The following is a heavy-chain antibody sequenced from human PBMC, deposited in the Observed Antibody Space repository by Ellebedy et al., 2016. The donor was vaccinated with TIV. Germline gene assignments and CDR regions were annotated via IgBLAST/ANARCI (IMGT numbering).Heavy chain of an antibody. D-gene: IGHD1-26*01. CDR2: ISSSSSYI. V-gene: IGHV3-21*01. J-gene: IGHJ4*02. CDR3: ARDLGVGATDY. CDR1: GFTFSSYD. Sequence: GESLKISCAASGFTFSSYDMNWVRQAPGKGLEWVSSISSSSSYIYYADSVKGRFTISRDNAKNSLYLQMNSLRAEDTSMYYCARDLGVGATDYWGQGTLVTVSS.